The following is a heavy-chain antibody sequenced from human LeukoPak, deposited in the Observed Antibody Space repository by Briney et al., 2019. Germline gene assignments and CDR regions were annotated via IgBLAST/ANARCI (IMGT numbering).Heavy chain of an antibody. Sequence: SETLSLTCTVSGASIRSYYCSWIRQPPGQSLEWIGLISNSGTTNYNPSLKSRVTISLDTPKNQFSLKLSSVTAADTAVYYCAKKGHGPEFDPWGQGTLVTVSS. D-gene: IGHD2-8*01. CDR1: GASIRSYY. J-gene: IGHJ5*02. CDR2: ISNSGTT. V-gene: IGHV4-59*01. CDR3: AKKGHGPEFDP.